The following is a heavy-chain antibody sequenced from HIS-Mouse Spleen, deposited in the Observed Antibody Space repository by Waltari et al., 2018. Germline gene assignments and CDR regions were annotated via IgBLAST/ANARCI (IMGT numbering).Heavy chain of an antibody. CDR2: INHNGST. Sequence: QVQLQQWGAGLLKPSATLSLTFAVYGGSFSGYYWSWVRQPPGKRLEWLGEINHNGSTNYNPSLKSRVTISVDTSKNQFSLKLSSVTAADTAVYYCARGRPYSGSYLGWFDPWGQGTLVTVSS. J-gene: IGHJ5*02. D-gene: IGHD1-26*01. CDR1: GGSFSGYY. CDR3: ARGRPYSGSYLGWFDP. V-gene: IGHV4-34*01.